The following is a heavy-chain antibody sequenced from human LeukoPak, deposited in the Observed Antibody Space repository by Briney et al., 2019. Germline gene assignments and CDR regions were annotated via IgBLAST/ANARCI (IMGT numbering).Heavy chain of an antibody. CDR1: GFTISSKY. Sequence: GGSLRLSCAVSGFTISSKYMNCGRQAPGKGLEWVSIIYSGATTYYTDSVRGRFTISRDTSKNTVSLQMNSLRAEDTAVYVCARLGEHYHWNLDLWGRGTLVTVSS. CDR3: ARLGEHYHWNLDL. V-gene: IGHV3-53*01. CDR2: IYSGATT. J-gene: IGHJ2*01. D-gene: IGHD3-3*02.